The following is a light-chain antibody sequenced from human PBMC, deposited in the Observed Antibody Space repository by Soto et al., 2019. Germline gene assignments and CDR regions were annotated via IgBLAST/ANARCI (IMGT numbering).Light chain of an antibody. Sequence: EIVLTQSPGTLSLSPGKRATLSCRASQSVSGDLAWYQQKPGQSPRLLIYGPATRATGIPARFSGSGSGTEFTLTISGLQSEDFAIYFCQQYKNWPITFGQGTRLEIK. V-gene: IGKV3-15*01. CDR1: QSVSGD. J-gene: IGKJ5*01. CDR3: QQYKNWPIT. CDR2: GPA.